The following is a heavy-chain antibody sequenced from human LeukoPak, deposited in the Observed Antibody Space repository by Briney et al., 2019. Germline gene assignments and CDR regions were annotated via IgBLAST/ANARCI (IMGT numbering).Heavy chain of an antibody. Sequence: ASVKVSCKASGYTFTSYYMHWVRQAPGQGLEWMGIINPSGGSTSYAQKFQGRVTMTRDMSTSTVYMELSSLRSEDTAVYYCARGPQMVYATYWFDPWGQGTLVTVSS. CDR3: ARGPQMVYATYWFDP. V-gene: IGHV1-46*01. CDR2: INPSGGST. J-gene: IGHJ5*02. CDR1: GYTFTSYY. D-gene: IGHD2-8*01.